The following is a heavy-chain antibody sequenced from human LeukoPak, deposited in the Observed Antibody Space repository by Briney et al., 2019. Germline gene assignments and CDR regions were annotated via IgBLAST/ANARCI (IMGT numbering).Heavy chain of an antibody. CDR3: ARELQPRYYYYGMDV. CDR2: IIPIFGTA. D-gene: IGHD4-11*01. Sequence: ASVKVSCKASGGTFSSYAISWVRQAPGQGLEWMGGIIPIFGTANYAQKFQGRVTITADESTSTAYMELSSLRSEDTAVYYCARELQPRYYYYGMDVWGQGTTVTVSS. CDR1: GGTFSSYA. V-gene: IGHV1-69*01. J-gene: IGHJ6*02.